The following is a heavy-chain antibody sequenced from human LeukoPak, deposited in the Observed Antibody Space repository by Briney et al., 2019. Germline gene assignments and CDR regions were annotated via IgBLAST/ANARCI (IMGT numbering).Heavy chain of an antibody. CDR2: ISAYNGNT. CDR3: ARLLKVDTAMVTNYYYGMDV. V-gene: IGHV1-18*01. D-gene: IGHD5-18*01. J-gene: IGHJ6*02. CDR1: GYTFTSYG. Sequence: ASVKVSCKASGYTFTSYGISWVRQAPGQGLEWMGWISAYNGNTNYAQKLQGRVTMTRDTSTSTVYMELSSLRSEDTAVYYCARLLKVDTAMVTNYYYGMDVWGQGTTVTVSS.